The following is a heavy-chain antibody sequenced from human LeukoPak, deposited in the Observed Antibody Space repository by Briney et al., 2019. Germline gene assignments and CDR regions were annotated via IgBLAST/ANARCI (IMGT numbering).Heavy chain of an antibody. Sequence: PGGSLRLSCSASGFTFSTLPMHWVRQAPGKGLEWVAVIWYDGSNKYCADSVKGRFTISRDNSKNTLYLQINSLRAEDTAMYYCARELPPVVNYRFDHWGQGTLVTVSS. CDR2: IWYDGSNK. V-gene: IGHV3-33*08. CDR1: GFTFSTLP. CDR3: ARELPPVVNYRFDH. D-gene: IGHD1-7*01. J-gene: IGHJ5*02.